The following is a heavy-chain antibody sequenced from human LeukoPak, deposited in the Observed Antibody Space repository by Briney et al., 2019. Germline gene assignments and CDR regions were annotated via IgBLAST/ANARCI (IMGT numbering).Heavy chain of an antibody. J-gene: IGHJ6*02. CDR3: ARDSGGWLQRTTYYYYGMDV. CDR2: ISYDGSNK. V-gene: IGHV3-30*03. D-gene: IGHD5-24*01. CDR1: GFTFSSYS. Sequence: GGSLRLSCAASGFTFSSYSMNWVRQAPGKGLEWVAVISYDGSNKYYADSVKGRFTISRDNSKNTLYLQMNSLRAEDTAVYYCARDSGGWLQRTTYYYYGMDVWGQGTTVTVSS.